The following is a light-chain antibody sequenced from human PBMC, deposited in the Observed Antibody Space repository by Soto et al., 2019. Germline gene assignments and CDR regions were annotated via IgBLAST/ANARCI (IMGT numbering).Light chain of an antibody. CDR2: DAS. CDR3: QQYDNLPIT. V-gene: IGKV1-33*01. Sequence: DIQMTQSPSSLSASVGDRVTITCQASQDISNYLNLYQQKPGKVPKLLIYDASNLETGVPSRFSGSGSGTDFTFTISSLQPEDIATYYCQQYDNLPITFGQGTRLEI. CDR1: QDISNY. J-gene: IGKJ5*01.